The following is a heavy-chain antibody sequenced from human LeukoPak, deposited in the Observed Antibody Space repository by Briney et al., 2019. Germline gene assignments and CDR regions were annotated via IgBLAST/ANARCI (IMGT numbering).Heavy chain of an antibody. CDR2: INSDGSST. Sequence: PGGSLRLSCAASGFTFSSYWMPWVRQAPGKGLVWVSRINSDGSSTSYADSVKGRFTISRDNARNSVYLQLNSLRDEDTALYFCARASYWFERSGHPQHYYFDYWGQGTMVALSS. J-gene: IGHJ4*02. CDR3: ARASYWFERSGHPQHYYFDY. V-gene: IGHV3-74*01. D-gene: IGHD3-22*01. CDR1: GFTFSSYW.